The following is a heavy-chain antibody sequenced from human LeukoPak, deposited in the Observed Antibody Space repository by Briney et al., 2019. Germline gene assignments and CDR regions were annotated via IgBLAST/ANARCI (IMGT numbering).Heavy chain of an antibody. CDR3: ARERIAVAGTGFDY. CDR1: GYTFTSYD. Sequence: ASVKVSCKASGYTFTSYDINWVRQATGQGLEWMGWMNPNSGNTGYARKFQGRVTITRNTSISTAYMELSSLRSEDTAVYYCARERIAVAGTGFDYWGQGTLVTVSS. V-gene: IGHV1-8*03. CDR2: MNPNSGNT. J-gene: IGHJ4*02. D-gene: IGHD6-19*01.